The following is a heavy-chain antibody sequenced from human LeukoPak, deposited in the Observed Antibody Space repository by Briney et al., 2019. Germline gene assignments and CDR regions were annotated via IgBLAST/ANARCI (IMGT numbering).Heavy chain of an antibody. D-gene: IGHD6-13*01. J-gene: IGHJ6*04. CDR3: AAAAGQLDV. V-gene: IGHV4-34*01. CDR2: LNHSGGT. CDR1: GGSFSGYY. Sequence: PSETLSLTCAVYGGSFSGYYWSWIRQPPGKGLEWIGELNHSGGTNYNPSLKSRVTISVDTSKNQFSLKLSSVTAADTAVYYCAAAAGQLDVWGKGTTVTVSS.